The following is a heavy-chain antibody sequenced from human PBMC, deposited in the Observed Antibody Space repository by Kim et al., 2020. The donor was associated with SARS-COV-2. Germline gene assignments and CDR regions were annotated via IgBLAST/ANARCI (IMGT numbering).Heavy chain of an antibody. CDR3: AREVNSCDY. CDR1: GYSFISYN. D-gene: IGHD3-22*01. J-gene: IGHJ4*02. V-gene: IGHV1-46*01. Sequence: ASVKVSCKASGYSFISYNIQWVRQAPGQGLEWMGKIYPNDGGTRYAQKFQGRVTVTRDTSTSTVYMELKNLTSEDTAVYCCAREVNSCDYCGQGTLGTVS. CDR2: IYPNDGGT.